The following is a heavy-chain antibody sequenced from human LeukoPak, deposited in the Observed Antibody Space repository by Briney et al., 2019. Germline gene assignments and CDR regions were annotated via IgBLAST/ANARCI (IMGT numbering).Heavy chain of an antibody. CDR3: AKARYSSGLDY. J-gene: IGHJ4*02. CDR1: GFTFSTYR. CDR2: ITEDGSGK. D-gene: IGHD6-19*01. V-gene: IGHV3-7*01. Sequence: PGGSLRLSCAASGFTFSTYRMAWVRQAPGKGLEWVATITEDGSGKYHVDSVRGRFTVSRDNTNKLLFLQMNSLRAEDTAVYHCAKARYSSGLDYWGQGTLVSASS.